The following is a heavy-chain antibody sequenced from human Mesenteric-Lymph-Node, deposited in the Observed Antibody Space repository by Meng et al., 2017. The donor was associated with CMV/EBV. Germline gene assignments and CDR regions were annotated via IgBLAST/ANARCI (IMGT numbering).Heavy chain of an antibody. Sequence: GESLKISCTASGFTFGDYALIWVRQAPGKGLEYVSAISSNGGSTYYADSVKGRFTISRDNSKNTLYLQMGSLRAEDMAVYYCARVSLEMATTYYFDYWGQGTLVTVSS. CDR3: ARVSLEMATTYYFDY. D-gene: IGHD5-24*01. CDR2: ISSNGGST. J-gene: IGHJ4*02. CDR1: GFTFGDYA. V-gene: IGHV3-64*02.